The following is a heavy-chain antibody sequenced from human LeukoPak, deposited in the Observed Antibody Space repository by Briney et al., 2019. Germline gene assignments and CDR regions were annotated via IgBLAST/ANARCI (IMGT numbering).Heavy chain of an antibody. D-gene: IGHD5-24*01. CDR3: TRSPRDGYHDAFDI. CDR2: IYPGDSET. V-gene: IGHV5-51*01. CDR1: GYSFTTYW. Sequence: GESLKISCKGSGYSFTTYWIAWVRQMPGKGLEWKGIIYPGDSETRYSPSFQGRVTISADKSITTGYLQWGSLKASDTAMYYCTRSPRDGYHDAFDIWGQGTMVTVSS. J-gene: IGHJ3*02.